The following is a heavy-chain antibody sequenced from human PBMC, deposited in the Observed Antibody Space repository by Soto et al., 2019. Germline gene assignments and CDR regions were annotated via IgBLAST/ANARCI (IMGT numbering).Heavy chain of an antibody. CDR3: ARASVSYSGYDYLDY. Sequence: GGSLRLSCAASGFTFCSYEMHWVRQATGKGLEWVSAIGTAGDTYYPGSVKGRFTISRENAKNSLYLQMNSLRAEDTAVYYCARASVSYSGYDYLDYWGQGTLVTVSS. CDR2: IGTAGDT. CDR1: GFTFCSYE. D-gene: IGHD5-12*01. J-gene: IGHJ4*02. V-gene: IGHV3-13*01.